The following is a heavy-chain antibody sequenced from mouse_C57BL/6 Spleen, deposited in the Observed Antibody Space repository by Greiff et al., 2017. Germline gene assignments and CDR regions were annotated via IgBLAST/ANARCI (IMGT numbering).Heavy chain of an antibody. CDR1: GFNIKDDY. Sequence: VQLQQSGAELVRPGASVKLSCTASGFNIKDDYMHWVKQRPEQGLEWIGWIDPENGDTEYASKFQGKATITADQSSNTAYLQLSSLTSEDTAVYYCTRDDYDGGYWGQGTTLTVSS. CDR2: IDPENGDT. J-gene: IGHJ2*01. D-gene: IGHD2-4*01. V-gene: IGHV14-4*01. CDR3: TRDDYDGGY.